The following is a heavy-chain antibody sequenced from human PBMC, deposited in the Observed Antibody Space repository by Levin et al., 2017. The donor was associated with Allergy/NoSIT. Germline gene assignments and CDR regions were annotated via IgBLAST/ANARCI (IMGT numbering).Heavy chain of an antibody. CDR1: GYTFTGYY. Sequence: GESLKISCKASGYTFTGYYMHWVRQAPGQGLEWMGWINPNSGGTNYAQKFQGRVTMTRDTSISTAYMELSRLRSDDTAVYYCARDNHNKEIAVAGISAFDIWGQGTMVTVSS. J-gene: IGHJ3*02. V-gene: IGHV1-2*02. D-gene: IGHD6-19*01. CDR3: ARDNHNKEIAVAGISAFDI. CDR2: INPNSGGT.